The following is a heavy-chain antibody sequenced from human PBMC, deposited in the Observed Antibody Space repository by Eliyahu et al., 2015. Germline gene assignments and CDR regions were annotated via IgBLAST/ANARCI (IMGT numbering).Heavy chain of an antibody. J-gene: IGHJ4*02. CDR2: ISPIGIT. CDR3: ARGLMLDPSSNFQMWMRRYFDY. V-gene: IGHV4-34*01. CDR1: DESFSGYX. Sequence: VQLQQWGAGLLKPSETLAXTCHVDDESFSGYXWXWIRQPPGKGLEWVGEISPIGITLYSSSLESXVTISADSSKNQFSLSLSYVTAADTALYYCARGLMLDPSSNFQMWMRRYFDYWGQGHLVTVSS. D-gene: IGHD2/OR15-2a*01.